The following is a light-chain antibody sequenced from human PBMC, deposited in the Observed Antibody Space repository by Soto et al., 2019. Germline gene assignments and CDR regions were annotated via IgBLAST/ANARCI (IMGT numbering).Light chain of an antibody. CDR2: GSS. V-gene: IGKV3-20*01. Sequence: EVVLTQSPGTLSLSPGERATLSCRASQSVSNNYFAWYQQKPGPAPMLLIFGSSDRATGIPDRFSGSGSGTYFTLTSSRLEDEDFAVYYCQRYGSSPPYTFGQGTKLEIK. CDR1: QSVSNNY. CDR3: QRYGSSPPYT. J-gene: IGKJ2*01.